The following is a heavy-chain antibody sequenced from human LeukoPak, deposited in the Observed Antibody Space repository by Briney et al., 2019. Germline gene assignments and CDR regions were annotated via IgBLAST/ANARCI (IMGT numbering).Heavy chain of an antibody. D-gene: IGHD2-15*01. CDR1: GFTFSSYG. Sequence: PGGYLRLSCAASGFTFSSYGMHWVRQATGKGLEWVAFIRYDGSNKYYADSVKGRFTISRDNSKNTLYLQMNSLRAEDTAVYYCAKDQIVVVVAATQYFDYWGQGTLVTVSS. CDR3: AKDQIVVVVAATQYFDY. J-gene: IGHJ4*02. CDR2: IRYDGSNK. V-gene: IGHV3-30*02.